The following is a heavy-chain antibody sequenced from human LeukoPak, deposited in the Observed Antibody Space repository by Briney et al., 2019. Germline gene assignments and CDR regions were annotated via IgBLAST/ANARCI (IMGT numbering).Heavy chain of an antibody. D-gene: IGHD2-8*01. CDR2: FNPDSGGT. V-gene: IGHV1-2*02. CDR1: GYTFTGYY. J-gene: IGHJ4*02. CDR3: ARGMVYASKTGSFDY. Sequence: ASVKVSCKASGYTFTGYYMHWVRQAPGQGLEWMGWFNPDSGGTNYAQKFQGRVTMTRDTSISTAYMELSRLRSDDTAVYYCARGMVYASKTGSFDYWGQGTLVTVSS.